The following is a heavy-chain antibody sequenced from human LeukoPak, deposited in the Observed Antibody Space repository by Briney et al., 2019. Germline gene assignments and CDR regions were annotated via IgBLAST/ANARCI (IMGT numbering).Heavy chain of an antibody. CDR3: ARGLPMVRGVSPSDY. J-gene: IGHJ4*02. CDR2: MNPNSGNT. CDR1: GYTFTSDD. D-gene: IGHD3-10*01. V-gene: IGHV1-8*01. Sequence: GASVKVSCKASGYTFTSDDINWVRQATGQGLEWMGWMNPNSGNTGYAQKFQGRVTMTRNTSISTAYMELSSLRSEDTAVYYCARGLPMVRGVSPSDYWGQGTLVTVSS.